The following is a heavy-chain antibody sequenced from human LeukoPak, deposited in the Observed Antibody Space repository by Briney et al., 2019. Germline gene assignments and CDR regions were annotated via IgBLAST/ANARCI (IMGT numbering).Heavy chain of an antibody. CDR2: INAYNGNT. Sequence: GASVKVSCKASGYTFTSYGISWVRQAPGQGLEWMGWINAYNGNTNYAQKLQGRVTMTTDTSTSTAYMELRSLRSDDTAVYYCARDLRSQLLYGHWYWFDPWGQGTLVTVSS. V-gene: IGHV1-18*01. J-gene: IGHJ5*02. CDR3: ARDLRSQLLYGHWYWFDP. CDR1: GYTFTSYG. D-gene: IGHD2-2*02.